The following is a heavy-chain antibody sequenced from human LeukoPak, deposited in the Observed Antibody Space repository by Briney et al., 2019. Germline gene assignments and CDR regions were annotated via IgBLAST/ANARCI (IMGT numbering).Heavy chain of an antibody. CDR3: AKENGYYYDSSVLLGY. Sequence: GGSLRLSCAVSGVSVSSNFMTWLRQAPGKGLEWVSAISGSGGSTYYADSVKGRFTISRDNSKNTLYLQMNSLRAEDTAVYYCAKENGYYYDSSVLLGYWGQGTLVTVSS. J-gene: IGHJ4*02. V-gene: IGHV3-23*01. CDR2: ISGSGGST. CDR1: GVSVSSNF. D-gene: IGHD3-22*01.